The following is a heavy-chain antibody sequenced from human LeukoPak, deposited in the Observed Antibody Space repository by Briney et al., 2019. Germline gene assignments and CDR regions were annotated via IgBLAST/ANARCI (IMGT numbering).Heavy chain of an antibody. J-gene: IGHJ5*02. CDR2: INPTGGST. Sequence: ASVKVSCKASGYTFTSYYMHWVRQAPGQGLEWMGLINPTGGSTGYAQKFQGRGTMTRDMSTSTDYMELRSLGSEDTAIYYCARDTSEGDNARWFDPWGQGTLVTVSS. CDR1: GYTFTSYY. CDR3: ARDTSEGDNARWFDP. D-gene: IGHD1-26*01. V-gene: IGHV1-46*01.